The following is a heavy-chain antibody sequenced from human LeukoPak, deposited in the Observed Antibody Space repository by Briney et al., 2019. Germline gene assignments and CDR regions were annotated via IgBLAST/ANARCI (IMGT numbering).Heavy chain of an antibody. V-gene: IGHV4-59*01. CDR2: IYYSGST. Sequence: SETLSLTCTVSGGSISSYYWSWIRQPPGKGLEWIGYIYYSGSTNYNPSLKSRVTISVDTSKNQFSLKLSSVTAADTAVYYCARGRFWSGYYKGRNYYYMDVWGKGTTVTVSS. CDR3: ARGRFWSGYYKGRNYYYMDV. D-gene: IGHD3-3*01. J-gene: IGHJ6*03. CDR1: GGSISSYY.